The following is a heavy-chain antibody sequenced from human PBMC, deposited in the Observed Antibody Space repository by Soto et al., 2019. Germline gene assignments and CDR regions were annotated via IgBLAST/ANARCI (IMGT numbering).Heavy chain of an antibody. V-gene: IGHV3-21*01. CDR2: ISTSSNYI. CDR3: ASGYFDY. J-gene: IGHJ4*02. CDR1: GLSFSSTT. Sequence: GGSLRLSCEASGLSFSSTTMNWLRQAPGKGLEWVSSISTSSNYIYYTDSVKGRFTISRNNAKNSLYLQMDSLRAEDTAVYYCASGYFDYWGQGTLVTVSS.